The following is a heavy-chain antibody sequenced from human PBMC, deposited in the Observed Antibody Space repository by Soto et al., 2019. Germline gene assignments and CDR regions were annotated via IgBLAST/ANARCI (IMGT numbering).Heavy chain of an antibody. CDR1: GFTFDDYA. V-gene: IGHV3-9*01. D-gene: IGHD3-22*01. CDR2: ISWNSGSI. Sequence: GGSLRLSCAASGFTFDDYAMHWVRQAPGKGLEWVSGISWNSGSIGYADSVKGRFTISRDNAKNSLYLQMNSLRAEDTALYYCAKEGSSGYYPRWGYFDYWGQGTLVTVSS. J-gene: IGHJ4*02. CDR3: AKEGSSGYYPRWGYFDY.